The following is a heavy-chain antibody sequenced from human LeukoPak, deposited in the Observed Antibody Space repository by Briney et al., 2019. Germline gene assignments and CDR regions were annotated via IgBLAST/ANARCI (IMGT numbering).Heavy chain of an antibody. V-gene: IGHV4-30-4*01. CDR3: GRDRNYGSTSL. J-gene: IGHJ4*02. D-gene: IGHD3-16*01. CDR2: IYYSGST. Sequence: SQTLSLTCTVSGGSITSGDYYWSWIRQSPGKGLEWIGYIYYSGSTYYNPSLKSRVTISIDTSKNQFSLKLSSVTAADTAVYYCGRDRNYGSTSLWGQGTLVTVSS. CDR1: GGSITSGDYY.